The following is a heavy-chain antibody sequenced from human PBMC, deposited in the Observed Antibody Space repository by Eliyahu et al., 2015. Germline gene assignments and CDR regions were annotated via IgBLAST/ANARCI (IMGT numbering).Heavy chain of an antibody. Sequence: QVQLVQSAAEVKKPGSSVTVSCRTSGGTFGGIAFNWVRQAPGQGLEWMGGIVPVFRTTTYAQKFQGRLTITADGSTNTVYMEMNTLRSDDTAVYYCARGRRGSGSYFEENYWGQGTLVSVSS. D-gene: IGHD3-10*01. CDR3: ARGRRGSGSYFEENY. J-gene: IGHJ4*02. V-gene: IGHV1-69*01. CDR1: GGTFGGIA. CDR2: IVPVFRTT.